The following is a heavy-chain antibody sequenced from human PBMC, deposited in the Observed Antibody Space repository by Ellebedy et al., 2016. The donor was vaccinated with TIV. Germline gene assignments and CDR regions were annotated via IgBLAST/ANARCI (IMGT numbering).Heavy chain of an antibody. Sequence: MPSETLSLTCTVSGGSIRRSSYHWGWLRQPPGKGLLWFGPFHYTGATSYNPSLKSRVTISVDTSKNQFSLRLTSVTAADTSVYHCARWLGTLAMFDLWGQGALVTVSS. CDR2: FHYTGAT. V-gene: IGHV4-39*01. CDR1: GGSIRRSSYH. CDR3: ARWLGTLAMFDL. D-gene: IGHD5-12*01. J-gene: IGHJ5*02.